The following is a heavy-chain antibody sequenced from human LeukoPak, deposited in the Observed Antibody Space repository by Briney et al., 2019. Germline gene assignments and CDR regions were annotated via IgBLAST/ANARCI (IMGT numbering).Heavy chain of an antibody. J-gene: IGHJ6*03. CDR2: IYSGGST. Sequence: GGSLRLSCAASGFTVSSNYMSWVRQAPGKGLEWVSVIYSGGSTYYADSMKGRFTISRDNSKNTLYLQMNSLRAEDTAVYYCAREFRDSSGYYVGYYYYMDVWGKGTTVTISS. CDR3: AREFRDSSGYYVGYYYYMDV. CDR1: GFTVSSNY. V-gene: IGHV3-53*01. D-gene: IGHD3-22*01.